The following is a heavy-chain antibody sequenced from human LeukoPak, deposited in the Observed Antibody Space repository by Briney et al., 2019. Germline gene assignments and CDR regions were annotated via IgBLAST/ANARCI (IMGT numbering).Heavy chain of an antibody. D-gene: IGHD5-12*01. Sequence: GGSLRLSCAASGFTFSSYGMSWVRQAPGKGLEWVSAISGSGGSTYYADSVKGRFTISRDNSKNTLFLQMNSLRAEDTAVYYCAGRGHSFHDYWGQGTLVTVSS. J-gene: IGHJ4*02. V-gene: IGHV3-23*01. CDR3: AGRGHSFHDY. CDR1: GFTFSSYG. CDR2: ISGSGGST.